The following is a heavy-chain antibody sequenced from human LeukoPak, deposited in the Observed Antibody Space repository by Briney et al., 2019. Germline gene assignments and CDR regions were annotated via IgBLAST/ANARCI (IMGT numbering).Heavy chain of an antibody. V-gene: IGHV3-74*01. CDR1: EINFSSYW. J-gene: IGHJ4*02. Sequence: GGSLRLSCAASEINFSSYWMHWVRQAPGKGLVWVSHIKNDGSSTIYADSVKGRFTISRDNAKNTLYLQMNSLRVEDTAIYYCARVTGGYNLVDYWGQGTLVTVSS. CDR2: IKNDGSST. CDR3: ARVTGGYNLVDY. D-gene: IGHD5-24*01.